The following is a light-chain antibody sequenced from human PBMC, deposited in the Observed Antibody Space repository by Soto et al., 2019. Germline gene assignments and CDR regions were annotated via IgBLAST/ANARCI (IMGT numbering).Light chain of an antibody. CDR3: QSYDSSLNVVV. CDR2: RNS. Sequence: QSVLTQPPSVSGAPGQRVTISCTGSSSNIGAGYDVHWYQHLPGTAPKVLIYRNSNRPSGVPDRVSGSKSDTSASLAITGLQAEDEADYYCQSYDSSLNVVVFGGGTKLTVL. V-gene: IGLV1-40*01. CDR1: SSNIGAGYD. J-gene: IGLJ2*01.